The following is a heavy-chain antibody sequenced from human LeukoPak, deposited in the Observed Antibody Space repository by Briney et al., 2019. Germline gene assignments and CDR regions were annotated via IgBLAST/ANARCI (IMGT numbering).Heavy chain of an antibody. CDR1: GGSINSSNYY. V-gene: IGHV4-39*01. CDR2: IYYRGST. D-gene: IGHD3-22*01. J-gene: IGHJ4*02. CDR3: ARHLFGSGYYPDY. Sequence: SETLSLTCTVSGGSINSSNYYWGWIRQPPGKGLEWTGTIYYRGSTYYNPSLKSRVTISVDTSKKQFSLKLTSVTAVDTAVYYCARHLFGSGYYPDYWGQGTLVTVSS.